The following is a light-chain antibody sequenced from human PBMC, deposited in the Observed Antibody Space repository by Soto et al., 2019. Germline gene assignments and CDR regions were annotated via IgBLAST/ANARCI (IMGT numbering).Light chain of an antibody. CDR3: AALDASVNGHVV. J-gene: IGLJ2*01. CDR2: SNN. V-gene: IGLV1-44*01. Sequence: QSVLTQPPSASGTPGQRVTISCSGSSSNIGSNTVNWYQQLPGTAPKVLIYSNNQRPSGVPDRFSGSKSGTSASLAISGLQSEDEAHYYCAALDASVNGHVVFGGGTKVTVL. CDR1: SSNIGSNT.